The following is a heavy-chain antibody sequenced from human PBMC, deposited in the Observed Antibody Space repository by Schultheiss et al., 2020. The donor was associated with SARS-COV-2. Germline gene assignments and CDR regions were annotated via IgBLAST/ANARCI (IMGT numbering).Heavy chain of an antibody. J-gene: IGHJ1*01. CDR3: ARGKRTYDILTGYYNIEYFQH. CDR2: ISGSGGST. CDR1: GFTFSSYA. V-gene: IGHV3-23*01. Sequence: GGSLRLSCAASGFTFSSYAMSWVRQAPGKGLEWVSAISGSGGSTYYADSVKGRFTISRDNSKNTLYLQMNGLRAEDTAVYYCARGKRTYDILTGYYNIEYFQHWGQGTLVTVSS. D-gene: IGHD3-9*01.